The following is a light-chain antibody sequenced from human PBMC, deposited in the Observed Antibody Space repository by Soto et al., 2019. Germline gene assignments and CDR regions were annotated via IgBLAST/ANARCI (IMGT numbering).Light chain of an antibody. CDR1: SSDVGSYNL. J-gene: IGLJ1*01. Sequence: QSALTQPASVSVSPGQSITISCTGTSSDVGSYNLVSWYQQHPGKAPKLMIYEVSKRPSGVSNRFSGSKSGNTASLTISGLQAEDEADYYCSSYAGSSTYVFGTGTKVTVL. CDR2: EVS. CDR3: SSYAGSSTYV. V-gene: IGLV2-23*02.